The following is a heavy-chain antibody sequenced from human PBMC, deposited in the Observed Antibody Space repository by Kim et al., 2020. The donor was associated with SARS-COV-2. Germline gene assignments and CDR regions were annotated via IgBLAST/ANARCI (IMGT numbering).Heavy chain of an antibody. J-gene: IGHJ6*02. CDR1: GFTFSTYS. Sequence: GGSLRLSCAASGFTFSTYSMNWVRQAPGKGLEWVSSISSSSTYIYYADSMKGRFTISRDNAKNSLYLQMNSLRAEDTAVYYCARDRRSLAAADTGYGMDVWGQGTTVTVSS. D-gene: IGHD6-13*01. CDR2: ISSSSTYI. V-gene: IGHV3-21*01. CDR3: ARDRRSLAAADTGYGMDV.